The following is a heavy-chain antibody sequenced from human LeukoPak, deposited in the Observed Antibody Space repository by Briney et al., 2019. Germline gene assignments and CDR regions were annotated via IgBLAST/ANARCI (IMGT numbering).Heavy chain of an antibody. V-gene: IGHV3-7*04. J-gene: IGHJ5*02. CDR2: INQVGSDK. CDR1: GISLSSYW. D-gene: IGHD3-10*01. CDR3: AGDGYATGSHDH. Sequence: PGGSLRLSCAASGISLSSYWMTWVRQAPGKGLEWVANINQVGSDKYYVDSVKGRFTISRDNAKSSLYLQMNGLRAEDSALYYCAGDGYATGSHDHWGQGTLVTVSS.